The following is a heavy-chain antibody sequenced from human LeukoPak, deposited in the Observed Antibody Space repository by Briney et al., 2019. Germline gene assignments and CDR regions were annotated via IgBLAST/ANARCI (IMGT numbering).Heavy chain of an antibody. CDR2: IYYSGST. J-gene: IGHJ3*02. D-gene: IGHD3-22*01. CDR1: GGSISSSSYY. V-gene: IGHV4-39*01. Sequence: SETLSLTCTVSGGSISSSSYYWGWIRQPPGKGLEWIGSIYYSGSTYYNPSLKSRVTIFVDTSKNQFSLKLSSVTAADTAVYYCATSMIVVVITHDAFDIWGQGTMVTVSS. CDR3: ATSMIVVVITHDAFDI.